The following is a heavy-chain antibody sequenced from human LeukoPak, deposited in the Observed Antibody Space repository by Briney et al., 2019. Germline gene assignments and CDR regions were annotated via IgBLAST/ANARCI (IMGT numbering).Heavy chain of an antibody. V-gene: IGHV3-69-1*02. D-gene: IGHD3-16*01. CDR1: GFTFSDYD. J-gene: IGHJ4*02. Sequence: GGSLRLSCSASGFTFSDYDMNWVRQAPGKGLEWVSSISGLSTHIYYGDSVKGRFSISRDNAKNSVYLQMNSLGVEDTAIYYCGRAFPPLRTSSAGDLWGQGILVTFSS. CDR3: GRAFPPLRTSSAGDL. CDR2: ISGLSTHI.